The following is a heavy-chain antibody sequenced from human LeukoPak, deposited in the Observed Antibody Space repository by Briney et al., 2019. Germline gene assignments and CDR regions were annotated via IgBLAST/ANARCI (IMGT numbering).Heavy chain of an antibody. CDR3: AKAEGFFGGYYDH. CDR2: ISWNSGSI. J-gene: IGHJ4*02. V-gene: IGHV3-9*01. D-gene: IGHD4-23*01. CDR1: GFTFDDYA. Sequence: GGSLRLSCAASGFTFDDYAMHWVRQAPGKGLEWVSGISWNSGSIDYADSVKGRFAISRDNAKNSLYLQMNSLRAEDTAFYYCAKAEGFFGGYYDHWGQGTLVTVSS.